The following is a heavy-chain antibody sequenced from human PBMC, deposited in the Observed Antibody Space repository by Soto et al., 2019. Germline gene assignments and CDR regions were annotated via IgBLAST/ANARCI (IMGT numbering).Heavy chain of an antibody. CDR1: GFTFDDYA. V-gene: IGHV3-9*01. J-gene: IGHJ3*02. CDR3: AKDRGSTRLITYAFDI. D-gene: IGHD2-2*01. CDR2: ISWNSGSI. Sequence: EVQLVESGGGLVQPGRSLRLSCAASGFTFDDYAMHWVRQAPGKGLEWVSGISWNSGSIGYVDSVKGRFTISRDNAKNSLYLQMNSLRAEDTALYYCAKDRGSTRLITYAFDIWGQGTMVTVSS.